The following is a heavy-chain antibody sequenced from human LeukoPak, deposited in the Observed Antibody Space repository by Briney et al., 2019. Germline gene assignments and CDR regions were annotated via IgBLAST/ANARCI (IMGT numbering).Heavy chain of an antibody. CDR2: ISGSGTGT. V-gene: IGHV3-23*01. CDR3: ARSCGGSYYGDFDG. CDR1: GFTFSAYA. J-gene: IGHJ3*01. Sequence: GGSLRHSCAGSGFTFSAYARNWVRQAPGKGLECVSVISGSGTGTYYADSVKGRSTISRDNYKNTLYLQMNGLRAEGTDVYGCARSCGGSYYGDFDGWGQGGMVAVSS. D-gene: IGHD1-26*01.